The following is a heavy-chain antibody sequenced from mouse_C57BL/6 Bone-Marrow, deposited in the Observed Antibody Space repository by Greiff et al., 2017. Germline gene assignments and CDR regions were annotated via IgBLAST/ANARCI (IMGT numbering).Heavy chain of an antibody. CDR1: GFTFSSYA. CDR3: ARDYYGSSHFDY. D-gene: IGHD1-1*01. Sequence: EVMLVESGGGLVKPGGSLKLSCAASGFTFSSYAMSWVRQTPEKRLEWVATISDGGSYTYYPDNVKGRFTISRDNAKNNLYLQMSHLKSEDTAMXYCARDYYGSSHFDYWGQGTTLTVSS. J-gene: IGHJ2*01. V-gene: IGHV5-4*01. CDR2: ISDGGSYT.